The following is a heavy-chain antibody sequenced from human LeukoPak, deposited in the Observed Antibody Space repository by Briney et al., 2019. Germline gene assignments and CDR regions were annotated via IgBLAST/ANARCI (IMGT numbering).Heavy chain of an antibody. D-gene: IGHD3-9*01. CDR3: ARAPTKFRRDWFDP. J-gene: IGHJ5*02. CDR1: EFTFSSYE. V-gene: IGHV3-48*03. CDR2: ISSSGSTI. Sequence: GGSPRLSCAASEFTFSSYEMNWLRQAPGKVLEWVSYISSSGSTIYYAYSVKGRFTISRDNAKNALYLQMNNLRVEDTAVYYCARAPTKFRRDWFDPWGQGTLVTVSS.